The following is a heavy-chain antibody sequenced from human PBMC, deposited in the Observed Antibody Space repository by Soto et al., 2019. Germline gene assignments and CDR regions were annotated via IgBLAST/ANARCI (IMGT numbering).Heavy chain of an antibody. Sequence: SETLSLTCAVYGGSFSGYYWSWIRQPPGKGLEWIGEINHSGSTNYNPSLKSRVTISVDTSKNQFSLKLSSVTAADTAVYYCARGALRYFDWLFRKNWFDPWGQGTLVTVSS. J-gene: IGHJ5*02. CDR2: INHSGST. V-gene: IGHV4-34*01. D-gene: IGHD3-9*01. CDR3: ARGALRYFDWLFRKNWFDP. CDR1: GGSFSGYY.